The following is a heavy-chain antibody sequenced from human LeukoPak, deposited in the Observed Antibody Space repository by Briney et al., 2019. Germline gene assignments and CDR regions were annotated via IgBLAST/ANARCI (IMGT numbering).Heavy chain of an antibody. CDR3: AKQAAGLDFDY. V-gene: IGHV3-11*01. CDR1: GFTFSDYY. D-gene: IGHD6-13*01. Sequence: GGSLRLSCAASGFTFSDYYMSWIRQAPGKGLEWVSYISSSGSTIYYADSVKGRFTISRDNAKSTLYLQMNSLRAEDTAVYYCAKQAAGLDFDYWGQGTLVTVSS. CDR2: ISSSGSTI. J-gene: IGHJ4*02.